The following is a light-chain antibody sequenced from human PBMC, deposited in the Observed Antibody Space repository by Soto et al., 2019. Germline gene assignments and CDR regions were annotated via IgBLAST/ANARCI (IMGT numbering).Light chain of an antibody. CDR1: QNINNW. Sequence: DIQMTQSPSTLSASVGDRVTITCRASQNINNWLAWYQQKPGKAPKALIYKGYGLESAVPSRFSGSGSGTEFTLTISSLQPDDFATYYCQQYNTYAWTFGEGTKVESK. J-gene: IGKJ1*01. CDR3: QQYNTYAWT. V-gene: IGKV1-5*03. CDR2: KGY.